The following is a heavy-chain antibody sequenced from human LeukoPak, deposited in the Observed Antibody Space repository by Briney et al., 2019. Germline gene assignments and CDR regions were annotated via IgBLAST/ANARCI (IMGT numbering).Heavy chain of an antibody. CDR1: GFTFSSYG. CDR3: AAYGSGRLYYYYYMDV. CDR2: IRYDGSNK. D-gene: IGHD3-10*01. V-gene: IGHV3-30*02. Sequence: GGSLRLSCAASGFTFSSYGMHWVRQAPGKGLEWVAFIRYDGSNKYYADPVTGRFTISRDNSKNTLYLQMNSLRAEDTAVYYCAAYGSGRLYYYYYMDVWGKGTTVTISS. J-gene: IGHJ6*03.